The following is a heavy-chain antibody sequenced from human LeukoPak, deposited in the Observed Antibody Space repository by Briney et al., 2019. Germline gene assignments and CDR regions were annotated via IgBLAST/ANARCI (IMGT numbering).Heavy chain of an antibody. J-gene: IGHJ6*03. CDR3: ARGPTMVRGVIFIYYYYMDV. V-gene: IGHV1-46*01. Sequence: GASVKVSCKASGYSFASHYMHWVRQAPGQGLEWLGLINPSGSSTLYAQKFQGRVTMTRNTSISTAYMELSSLRSEDTAVYYCARGPTMVRGVIFIYYYYMDVWGKGTTVTISS. CDR2: INPSGSST. D-gene: IGHD3-10*01. CDR1: GYSFASHY.